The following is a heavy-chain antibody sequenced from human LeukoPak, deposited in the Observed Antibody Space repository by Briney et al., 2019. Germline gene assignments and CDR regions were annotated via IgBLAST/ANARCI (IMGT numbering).Heavy chain of an antibody. Sequence: ASVKVSCKASGYTFTGYYMHWVRQAPGQGLEWMGWINPNSGGTNYAQKFQGRVTMTRDTSISTAYMELGRLRSDDTAVYYCSRTRGIAAAGRVWFDPWGQGTLVTVSS. CDR3: SRTRGIAAAGRVWFDP. CDR1: GYTFTGYY. CDR2: INPNSGGT. J-gene: IGHJ5*02. V-gene: IGHV1-2*02. D-gene: IGHD6-13*01.